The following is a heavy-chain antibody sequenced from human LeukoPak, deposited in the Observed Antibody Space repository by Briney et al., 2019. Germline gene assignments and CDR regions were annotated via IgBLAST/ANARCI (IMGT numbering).Heavy chain of an antibody. V-gene: IGHV3-21*01. D-gene: IGHD4/OR15-4a*01. CDR2: ISSSSNYI. CDR3: VRIPNSANFPNWYDP. Sequence: GGSLRLSCAASVFTFSSSTMNWVRQAPGKGLEWVSSISSSSNYIYYADSVKGRFTISRDNAKNSLYLQMNSLRADDTAVYYCVRIPNSANFPNWYDPCGQGTLVTVSS. CDR1: VFTFSSST. J-gene: IGHJ5*02.